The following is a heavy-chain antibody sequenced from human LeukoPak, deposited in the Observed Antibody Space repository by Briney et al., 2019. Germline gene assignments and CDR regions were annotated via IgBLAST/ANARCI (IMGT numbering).Heavy chain of an antibody. V-gene: IGHV4-39*01. Sequence: PSETLSLTCTVSGGSISSSSYYWGWIRQPPGKGLEWIGSIYYSGSTYYNPSLKSRVTISVDTSKNQFSLKLSSVTAADTAVYYCARLTRVGEGYWGQGTLVTVSS. CDR2: IYYSGST. J-gene: IGHJ4*02. D-gene: IGHD1-26*01. CDR3: ARLTRVGEGY. CDR1: GGSISSSSYY.